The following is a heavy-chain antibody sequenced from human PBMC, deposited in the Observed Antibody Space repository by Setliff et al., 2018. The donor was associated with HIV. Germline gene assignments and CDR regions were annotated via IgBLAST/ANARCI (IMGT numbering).Heavy chain of an antibody. D-gene: IGHD5-12*01. V-gene: IGHV4-61*09. CDR2: IYTSGST. J-gene: IGHJ6*03. CDR1: GASISSSSYS. Sequence: SETLSLTCSVSGASISSSSYSWGWIRQPAGKGLEWIGHIYTSGSTNYNPSLKSRVTISVDTSKNQFSLKLSSVTAADTAVYYCAREGSIVATIRRWYYYYMDVWGKGTTVTVSS. CDR3: AREGSIVATIRRWYYYYMDV.